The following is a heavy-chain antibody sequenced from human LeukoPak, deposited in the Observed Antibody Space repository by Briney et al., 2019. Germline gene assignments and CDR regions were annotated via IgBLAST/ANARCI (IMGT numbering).Heavy chain of an antibody. V-gene: IGHV3-21*01. CDR3: AREIVVVPAAPHDY. D-gene: IGHD2-2*01. CDR1: GFTFSSYS. Sequence: GGSLRLSCAASGFTFSSYSMNWVRQAPGKGLEWVSSISSSSSYIYYADSVKGRFTISRDNAKNSLYLQMNSLRAEDTAVYYCAREIVVVPAAPHDYWGQGTLVTVSS. J-gene: IGHJ4*02. CDR2: ISSSSSYI.